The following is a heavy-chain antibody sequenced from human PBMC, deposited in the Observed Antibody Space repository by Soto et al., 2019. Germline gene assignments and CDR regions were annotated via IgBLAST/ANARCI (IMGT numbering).Heavy chain of an antibody. CDR3: ATKEDCSSTSCYDYYYYYMDV. D-gene: IGHD2-2*01. CDR1: GFTFSSYG. Sequence: GGSLRLSCAASGFTFSSYGMHWVRQAPGKGLEWVAVISYDGSNKYYADSVKGRFTISRGNSKNTLYLQMNSLRAEDTAVYYCATKEDCSSTSCYDYYYYYMDVWGKGTTVTVSS. V-gene: IGHV3-30*03. J-gene: IGHJ6*03. CDR2: ISYDGSNK.